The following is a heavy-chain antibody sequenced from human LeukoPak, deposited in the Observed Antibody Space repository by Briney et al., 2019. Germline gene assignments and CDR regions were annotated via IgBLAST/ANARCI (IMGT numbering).Heavy chain of an antibody. D-gene: IGHD2-15*01. CDR1: GFTFSSYE. J-gene: IGHJ6*04. CDR3: ARDDCSGGSCYGYYGMDV. Sequence: PGGSLRLSCAASGFTFSSYEMNWVRQAPGKGLEWVSYISSSGSTIYYADSVKGRFTISRDNAKNSLYLQMNSLRAEDTAVYYCARDDCSGGSCYGYYGMDVWGKGTTVTVSS. CDR2: ISSSGSTI. V-gene: IGHV3-48*03.